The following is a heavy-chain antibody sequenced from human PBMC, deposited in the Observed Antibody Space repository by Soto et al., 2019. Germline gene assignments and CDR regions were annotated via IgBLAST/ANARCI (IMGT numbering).Heavy chain of an antibody. CDR1: GYSFTSYW. V-gene: IGHV5-51*01. J-gene: IGHJ3*02. CDR2: IYPGDPDT. D-gene: IGHD6-13*01. Sequence: PGESLKISCKGSGYSFTSYWIGWVRQMPGKGLEWMGIIYPGDPDTRYSPSFQGQVTISADKSISTAYLQWSSLKASDTAMYYCARRGVRRVRIAAAGTAFDIWGQGTMVTVSS. CDR3: ARRGVRRVRIAAAGTAFDI.